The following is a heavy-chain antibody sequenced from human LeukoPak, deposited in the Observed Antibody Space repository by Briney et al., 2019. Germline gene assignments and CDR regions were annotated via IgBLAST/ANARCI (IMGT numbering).Heavy chain of an antibody. J-gene: IGHJ6*02. D-gene: IGHD3-3*01. CDR3: ARGYDFWSGYYYYYYYGMDV. V-gene: IGHV3-74*01. CDR1: RFTFSSYW. Sequence: GGSLRLSCAASRFTFSSYWMHWVRQAPGKGLVWVSRINSDGSSTSYADSVKGRFTISRDNAKNTLYLQMNSLRAEDTAVYYCARGYDFWSGYYYYYYYGMDVWGQGTTVTVSS. CDR2: INSDGSST.